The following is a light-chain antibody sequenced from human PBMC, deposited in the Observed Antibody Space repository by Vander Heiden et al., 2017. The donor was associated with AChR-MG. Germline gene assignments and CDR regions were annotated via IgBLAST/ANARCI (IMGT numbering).Light chain of an antibody. CDR2: GAS. CDR3: QQHNNWPPLT. J-gene: IGKJ4*01. Sequence: IVMTQSPATLSVSPGERATLSCRASQSVSSNLAWYQQKPGQAPRLLIYGASTRATGIPARFSGSGCGTEFTLTISSRQSEDFAVYYCQQHNNWPPLTFGGGTKVEIK. V-gene: IGKV3D-15*01. CDR1: QSVSSN.